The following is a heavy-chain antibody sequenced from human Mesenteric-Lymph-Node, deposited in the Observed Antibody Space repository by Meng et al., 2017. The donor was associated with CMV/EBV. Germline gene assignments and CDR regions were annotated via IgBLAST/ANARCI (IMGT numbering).Heavy chain of an antibody. Sequence: GESLKISCDSSGFRFSDSWMSWVRQAPGKGLEWVANIKHDGREKYYVDSLGGRFTISRDNAKNSLSLQINNLRAEDTAVYYCARVKLAADGTCFDYWGQGTLVTVSS. CDR3: ARVKLAADGTCFDY. CDR2: IKHDGREK. CDR1: GFRFSDSW. V-gene: IGHV3-7*01. J-gene: IGHJ4*02. D-gene: IGHD6-13*01.